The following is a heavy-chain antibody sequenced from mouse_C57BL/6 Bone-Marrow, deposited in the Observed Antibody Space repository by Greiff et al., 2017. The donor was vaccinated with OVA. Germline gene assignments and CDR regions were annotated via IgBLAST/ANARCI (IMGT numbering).Heavy chain of an antibody. J-gene: IGHJ4*01. V-gene: IGHV1-69*01. CDR2: IDPSDSYT. CDR3: ARNDYDAMDD. Sequence: VQLQQSGAELVMPGASVKLSCKASGYTFTSYWMHWVKQRPGQGLEWIGEIDPSDSYTQYNQKFKGTATLTVDKSSSTAYMQLSSLTSEDSAVDYCARNDYDAMDDWGKGPSVTVSS. CDR1: GYTFTSYW.